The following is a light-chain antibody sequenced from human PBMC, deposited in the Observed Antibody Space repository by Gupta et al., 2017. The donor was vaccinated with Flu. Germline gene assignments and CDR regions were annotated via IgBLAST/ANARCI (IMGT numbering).Light chain of an antibody. CDR1: QSGSSSY. CDR2: GAS. J-gene: IGKJ5*01. Sequence: IVLTQSPGTLSLSPGERATLSCRARQSGSSSYLAWYQQKPGQAPRHLIYGASTRATCIPDRFSGRRSRTDFTLTIIRLEPEDFALYYCQQYGTAPQVTFGQGTRLEMK. CDR3: QQYGTAPQVT. V-gene: IGKV3-20*01.